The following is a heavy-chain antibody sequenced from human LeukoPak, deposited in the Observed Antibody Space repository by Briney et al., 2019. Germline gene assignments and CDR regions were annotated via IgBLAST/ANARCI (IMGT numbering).Heavy chain of an antibody. Sequence: ETLSLTCTVSGGSISSSSYYWGWVRQAPGKGLEWVANIKHDGSEKYYVDSVKGRFTISRDNAKNSLYLQMNSLRAEDTAVYYCVYSGDYEKGYWGQGTLVTVSS. CDR2: IKHDGSEK. J-gene: IGHJ4*02. CDR1: GGSISSSSYY. CDR3: VYSGDYEKGY. D-gene: IGHD4-17*01. V-gene: IGHV3-7*01.